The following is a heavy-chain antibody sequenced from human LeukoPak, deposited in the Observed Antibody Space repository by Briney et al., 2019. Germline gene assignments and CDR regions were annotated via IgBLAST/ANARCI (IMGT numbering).Heavy chain of an antibody. CDR3: ARGQEQFSSPWQWGPRRKNFYYYGMDV. J-gene: IGHJ6*02. CDR2: ISSDGNT. CDR1: GFAVSSSS. V-gene: IGHV3-66*01. D-gene: IGHD6-19*01. Sequence: GGSLRLSCAASGFAVSSSSMNWVRLGPGKGLEWVSVISSDGNTYYADSVKGRFTISRDNSRNTLSLQMHGLRADDTAVYYCARGQEQFSSPWQWGPRRKNFYYYGMDVWGQGTTVTVSS.